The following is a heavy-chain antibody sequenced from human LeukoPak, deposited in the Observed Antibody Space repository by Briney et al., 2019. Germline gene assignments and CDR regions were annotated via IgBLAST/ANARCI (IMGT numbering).Heavy chain of an antibody. CDR2: INPSGGST. CDR1: GYTFSNYY. V-gene: IGHV1-46*01. D-gene: IGHD4-17*01. Sequence: ASVKVSCKASGYTFSNYYVHWVRQAPGQGLEWMGVINPSGGSTNYAQKFQGRDAMTRDTSTSTVYMEMSSLRSEDTAVYYCARDSTVTTFRGCVDPWGQGTLVTVSS. CDR3: ARDSTVTTFRGCVDP. J-gene: IGHJ5*02.